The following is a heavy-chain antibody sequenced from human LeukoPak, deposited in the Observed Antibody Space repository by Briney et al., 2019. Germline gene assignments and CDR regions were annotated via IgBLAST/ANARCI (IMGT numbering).Heavy chain of an antibody. J-gene: IGHJ5*02. CDR2: IYYSGST. CDR3: AREITAGSNWFDP. Sequence: PSQTLSLTCTVSGGSISGGVYYWSWIRQHPGKGLEWIGYIYYSGSTNYSPSLKSRLTISVDTSKNQFSLKLSSVTAADTAVYYCAREITAGSNWFDPWGQGTLVTVSS. CDR1: GGSISGGVYY. D-gene: IGHD1-20*01. V-gene: IGHV4-31*03.